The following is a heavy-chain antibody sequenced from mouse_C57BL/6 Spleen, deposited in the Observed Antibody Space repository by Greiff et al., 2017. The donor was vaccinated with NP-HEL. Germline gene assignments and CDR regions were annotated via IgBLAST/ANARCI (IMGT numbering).Heavy chain of an antibody. CDR2: INPSNGGT. CDR1: GYTFTSYW. V-gene: IGHV1-53*01. CDR3: ARWLYYYGSSLYYYAMGY. J-gene: IGHJ4*01. Sequence: QVQLQQPGTELVKPGASVKLSCKASGYTFTSYWMHWVKQRPGQGLEWIGNINPSNGGTNYNEKFKSKATLTVDKSSSTAYMQLSSLTSEDSAVYYCARWLYYYGSSLYYYAMGYWGQGTSVTVSS. D-gene: IGHD1-1*01.